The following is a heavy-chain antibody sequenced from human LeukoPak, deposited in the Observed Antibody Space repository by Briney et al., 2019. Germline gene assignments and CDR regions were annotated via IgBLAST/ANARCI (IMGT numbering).Heavy chain of an antibody. CDR1: VFTFTTYA. CDR2: ISAYNGDT. CDR3: ASYRNGAFDI. V-gene: IGHV1-18*01. J-gene: IGHJ3*02. D-gene: IGHD1-14*01. Sequence: ASVTVSFTPSVFTFTTYAISWVRQAPRLGLECMGWISAYNGDTNYAQNVQDRVTMTTDTSTSTAYLALRNLRSDDTAVYFCASYRNGAFDIWGQGTTITVSS.